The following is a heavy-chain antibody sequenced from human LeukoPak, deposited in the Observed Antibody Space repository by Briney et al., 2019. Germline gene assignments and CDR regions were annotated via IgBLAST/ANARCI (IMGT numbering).Heavy chain of an antibody. Sequence: SETLSLTCTVSGYSISSGYYWGWIRQPPGKGLEWIGSIYHSGSTYYNPSLKSRVTISVDTSKNQFSLKLSSVTAADTAVYYCASVLTTVVIDYWGQGTLVTVSS. CDR3: ASVLTTVVIDY. J-gene: IGHJ4*02. CDR1: GYSISSGYY. D-gene: IGHD4-23*01. V-gene: IGHV4-38-2*02. CDR2: IYHSGST.